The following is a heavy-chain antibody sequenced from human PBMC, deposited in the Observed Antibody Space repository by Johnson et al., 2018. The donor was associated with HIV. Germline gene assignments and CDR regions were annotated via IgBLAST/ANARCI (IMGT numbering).Heavy chain of an antibody. J-gene: IGHJ3*02. CDR1: GFTFSSTW. D-gene: IGHD6-13*01. CDR3: ARDSSSWYPPEDAFDI. CDR2: INQDGSVR. V-gene: IGHV3-7*05. Sequence: VQLVESGGGLVQPGGSLRLSCAASGFTFSSTWMSWVRQAPGKGLEFVANINQDGSVRNYVDSVKGRFTISRDNAKNSLYLQMNSLRAEDTAVYYCARDSSSWYPPEDAFDIWGQGTMVTVSS.